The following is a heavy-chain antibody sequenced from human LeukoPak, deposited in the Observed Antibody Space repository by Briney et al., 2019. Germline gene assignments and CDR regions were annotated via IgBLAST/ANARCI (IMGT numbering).Heavy chain of an antibody. J-gene: IGHJ4*02. CDR1: GFTFSSYS. CDR3: ARDGGSAMPFDY. Sequence: GGSLRLSCAASGFTFSSYSMNWVRQAPGKGLEWVGRIKSKTDGGTTGYAAPVKGRFTISRDDSKNTLYLRMNSLQTEDTAVYYCARDGGSAMPFDYWGQGTLVTVSS. CDR2: IKSKTDGGTT. V-gene: IGHV3-15*01. D-gene: IGHD2-2*01.